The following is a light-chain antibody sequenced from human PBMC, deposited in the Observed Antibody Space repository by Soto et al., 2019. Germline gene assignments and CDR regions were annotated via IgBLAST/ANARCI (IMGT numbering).Light chain of an antibody. CDR2: AVS. Sequence: ENFLTQSQGTLSLSPGEGATLSCRTSASVTASQLAWYQQRPGQAPRLLIYAVSSRATGIADRFSGSGSGTDFTLTISRLEPDDFALYYCQQYGSSRWTFGRGTKV. V-gene: IGKV3-20*01. CDR3: QQYGSSRWT. CDR1: ASVTASQ. J-gene: IGKJ1*01.